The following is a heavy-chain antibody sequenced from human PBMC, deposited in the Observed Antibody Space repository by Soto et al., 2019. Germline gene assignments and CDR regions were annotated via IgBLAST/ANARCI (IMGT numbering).Heavy chain of an antibody. CDR1: GFTFSSYA. J-gene: IGHJ4*02. D-gene: IGHD5-12*01. Sequence: EVQLLESGGGLVQPGGSLRLSCAASGFTFSSYAMSWVRQAPGKGLEWVSAISGSGGSTYYADSVKGRFTISRDNSKNTLYLQMNSLRAEDTAVYYCAKDRLEHSGYDSGGFDYWGQGTLVTVSS. CDR2: ISGSGGST. V-gene: IGHV3-23*01. CDR3: AKDRLEHSGYDSGGFDY.